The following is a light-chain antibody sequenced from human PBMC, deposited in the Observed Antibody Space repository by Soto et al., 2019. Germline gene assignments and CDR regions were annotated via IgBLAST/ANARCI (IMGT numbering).Light chain of an antibody. CDR1: QGVSRK. Sequence: DIVMTQSPATLSVAPGERVTFSCRASQGVSRKLAWYQHKPGQAPRLLISGASTGATGIPARFSGSGSGTAFTLTISSLQSEDCAIYYGQKYHTWPITSGGGTKVEIK. CDR3: QKYHTWPIT. J-gene: IGKJ4*01. V-gene: IGKV3-15*01. CDR2: GAS.